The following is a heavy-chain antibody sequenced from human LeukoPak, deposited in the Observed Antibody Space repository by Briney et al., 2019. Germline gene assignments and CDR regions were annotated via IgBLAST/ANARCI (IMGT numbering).Heavy chain of an antibody. D-gene: IGHD3-16*01. Sequence: SETLSLTCAVYGGSFSGYYWSWIRQPPGKGLEWIGEINHSGSTNYNPSLKSRVTISVDTSKNLFSLKLSSVTAADTAVYYCARGRGGSDGGWDFDYWGQGTLVTVSS. J-gene: IGHJ4*02. CDR2: INHSGST. CDR3: ARGRGGSDGGWDFDY. V-gene: IGHV4-34*01. CDR1: GGSFSGYY.